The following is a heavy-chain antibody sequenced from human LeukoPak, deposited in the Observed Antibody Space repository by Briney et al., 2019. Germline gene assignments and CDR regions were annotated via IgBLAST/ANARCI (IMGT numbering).Heavy chain of an antibody. D-gene: IGHD3-22*01. CDR3: ARSKPGPNYDSSGPASFLDY. J-gene: IGHJ4*02. CDR1: GFTFSSYS. Sequence: PGGSLRLSCAASGFTFSSYSMNWVRQAPGKGLEWVSSISSSSSYIYYADSVKGRFTISRDNAKNSLYLQMNSLRAEDTAVYYCARSKPGPNYDSSGPASFLDYWGQGTLVTVSS. CDR2: ISSSSSYI. V-gene: IGHV3-21*01.